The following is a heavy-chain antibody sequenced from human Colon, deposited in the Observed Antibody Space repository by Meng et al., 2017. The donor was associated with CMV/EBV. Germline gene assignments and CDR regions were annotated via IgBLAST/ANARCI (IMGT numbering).Heavy chain of an antibody. V-gene: IGHV4-34*01. D-gene: IGHD2-2*01. CDR2: INHSGST. CDR1: GGSFSGYY. Sequence: GSLRLSCAVYGGSFSGYYWSWIRQPPGKGLEWIGEINHSGSTNYNPSLKSRVTISVDTSKNQFSLKLSSVTAADTAVYYCARGQVPAASDHRRDLPRKNWFDPWGQGTLVTVSS. CDR3: ARGQVPAASDHRRDLPRKNWFDP. J-gene: IGHJ5*02.